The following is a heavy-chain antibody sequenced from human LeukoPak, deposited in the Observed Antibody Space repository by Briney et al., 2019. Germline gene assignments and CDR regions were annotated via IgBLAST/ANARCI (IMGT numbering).Heavy chain of an antibody. CDR2: ISSSGSTI. D-gene: IGHD2-21*01. J-gene: IGHJ3*02. Sequence: GGSLRLSCAASGFTFSSYEMNWVRQAPGKGLEWVSYISSSGSTIYYADSVKGRFTISRDNAKNSLYLQMNSLRAEDTAVYYCAREGAGDCAFDIWGQGTMVTVSS. CDR1: GFTFSSYE. CDR3: AREGAGDCAFDI. V-gene: IGHV3-48*03.